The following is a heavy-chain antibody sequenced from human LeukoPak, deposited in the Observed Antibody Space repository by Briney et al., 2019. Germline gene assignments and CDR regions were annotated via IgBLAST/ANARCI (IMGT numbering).Heavy chain of an antibody. CDR2: IWYDGSNK. Sequence: GRSLRLSCAASGFSFSSYGMHWVRQAPGKGLEWVAVIWYDGSNKYYADSVKGRFTISRDNSKNTLFLQMNSPRAEDTAVYYCARMGRYCSSTSCYPRYGMDVWGQGTTVTVSS. J-gene: IGHJ6*02. D-gene: IGHD2-2*01. CDR3: ARMGRYCSSTSCYPRYGMDV. CDR1: GFSFSSYG. V-gene: IGHV3-33*01.